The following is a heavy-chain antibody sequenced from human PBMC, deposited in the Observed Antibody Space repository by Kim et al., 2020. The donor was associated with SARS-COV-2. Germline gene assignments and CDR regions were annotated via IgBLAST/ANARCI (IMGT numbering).Heavy chain of an antibody. J-gene: IGHJ6*02. CDR3: ARVFLLAAAGKYYYYGMDV. Sequence: GGSLRLSCAASGFTFSSYWMSWVRQAPGKGLEWVANIKQDGSEKYYVDSVKGRFTISRDNAKNSLYLQMNSLRAEDTAVYYCARVFLLAAAGKYYYYGMDVWGQGTTVTVSS. CDR2: IKQDGSEK. V-gene: IGHV3-7*03. D-gene: IGHD6-13*01. CDR1: GFTFSSYW.